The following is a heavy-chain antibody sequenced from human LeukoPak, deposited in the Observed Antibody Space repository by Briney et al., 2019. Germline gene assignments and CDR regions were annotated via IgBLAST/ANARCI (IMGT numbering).Heavy chain of an antibody. J-gene: IGHJ5*02. CDR3: ARDVNGAFTRSWFDP. CDR1: GDSASSNNAA. Sequence: SQTLSLTCAISGDSASSNNAAWVWIRQSPSRGLEWLGRTYYRSKWYHDYAVSVKSRISFNPDTSKNQFFLQLNSVTPEDTAVYYCARDVNGAFTRSWFDPWGQGTRVTVS. V-gene: IGHV6-1*01. D-gene: IGHD4-17*01. CDR2: TYYRSKWYH.